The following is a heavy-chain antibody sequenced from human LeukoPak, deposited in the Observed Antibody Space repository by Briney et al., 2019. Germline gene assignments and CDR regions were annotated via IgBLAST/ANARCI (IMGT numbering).Heavy chain of an antibody. D-gene: IGHD1-1*01. J-gene: IGHJ4*02. V-gene: IGHV3-30*18. Sequence: PGRSLRLSCAASGFTFSSYGMHWVRQAPGKGLEWVAVISYDGSNKYYAHSVKGRFTISRDNSKNTLYLQMNSLRAEDTAVYYCAKAWRAFDYWGQGPLVTVSS. CDR3: AKAWRAFDY. CDR2: ISYDGSNK. CDR1: GFTFSSYG.